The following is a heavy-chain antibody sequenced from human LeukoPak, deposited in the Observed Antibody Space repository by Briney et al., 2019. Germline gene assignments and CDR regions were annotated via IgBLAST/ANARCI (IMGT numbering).Heavy chain of an antibody. J-gene: IGHJ4*02. CDR3: AKTYCYDSSGYYPDY. D-gene: IGHD3-22*01. CDR2: IRYDGSDK. V-gene: IGHV3-30*02. CDR1: GFTFRSFG. Sequence: GGSLRLSCAASGFTFRSFGMHWVRQAPGKGLEWVAFIRYDGSDKYYADSVKGRFTISRDNSKNTLYLQMNSLRAEDTAVYYCAKTYCYDSSGYYPDYWGQGTLVTAPS.